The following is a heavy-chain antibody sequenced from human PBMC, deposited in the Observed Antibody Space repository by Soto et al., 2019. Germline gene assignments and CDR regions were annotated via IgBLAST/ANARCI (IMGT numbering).Heavy chain of an antibody. CDR3: ASSTGSYFWDYFYGKDV. J-gene: IGHJ6*02. V-gene: IGHV3-7*01. CDR1: GFIFSTYW. Sequence: EGSLRLSCAASGFIFSTYWMSWVRQAPGKGLEWVANIKQDASEKYYVDSVKGRFTISRDNAKNSLYLQMNSLRAEDTAVYYCASSTGSYFWDYFYGKDVWGQGTSLTVSS. D-gene: IGHD3-16*01. CDR2: IKQDASEK.